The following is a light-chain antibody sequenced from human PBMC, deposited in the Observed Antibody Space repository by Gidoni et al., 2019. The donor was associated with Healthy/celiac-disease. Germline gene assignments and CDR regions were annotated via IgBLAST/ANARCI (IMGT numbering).Light chain of an antibody. J-gene: IGKJ1*01. CDR1: QSISSW. Sequence: DIQMTQFPSTLSASVGDRVTITCRAIQSISSWLAWYQQKPGKAPKLLIYKASSLESGVPSRFSGSGSGTEFTLTISSLQPDDFATYYCQQYNSYPWTFGQGTKVEIK. CDR2: KAS. CDR3: QQYNSYPWT. V-gene: IGKV1-5*03.